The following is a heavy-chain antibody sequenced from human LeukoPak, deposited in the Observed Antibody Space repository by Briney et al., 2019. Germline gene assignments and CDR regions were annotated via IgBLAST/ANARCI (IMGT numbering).Heavy chain of an antibody. CDR1: GGSFSGYY. CDR2: INHSGST. D-gene: IGHD2-8*01. Sequence: PSETLSLTCAVCGGSFSGYYWSWIRQPPGKGLEWIGEINHSGSTNYNPSLKSRVTISVDTSKNQFSLKLSSVTAADTAVYYCAREKIVLMVYAIQGGFDYWGQGTLVTVSS. CDR3: AREKIVLMVYAIQGGFDY. V-gene: IGHV4-34*01. J-gene: IGHJ4*02.